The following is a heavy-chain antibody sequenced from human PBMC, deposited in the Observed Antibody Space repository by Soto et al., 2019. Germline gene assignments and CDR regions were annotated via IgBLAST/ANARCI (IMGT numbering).Heavy chain of an antibody. CDR3: ARGMRDCSSTSCCFDY. CDR1: GYSFTSYW. J-gene: IGHJ4*02. V-gene: IGHV5-51*01. Sequence: PGESLKISCKGSGYSFTSYWIGWVRQMPGKGLEWMGIIYPGDSDTRYGPSFQGQVTISADKSISTAYLQWSSLKASDTAMYYCARGMRDCSSTSCCFDYWGQGTLVTVSS. D-gene: IGHD2-2*01. CDR2: IYPGDSDT.